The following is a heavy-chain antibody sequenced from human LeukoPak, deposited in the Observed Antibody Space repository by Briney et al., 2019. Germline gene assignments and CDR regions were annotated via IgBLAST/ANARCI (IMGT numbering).Heavy chain of an antibody. CDR2: ISSSSSYI. CDR3: ARARALGSFPYYFDY. D-gene: IGHD1-26*01. V-gene: IGHV3-21*01. J-gene: IGHJ4*02. Sequence: GGSLRLSCAASGFTFSSYSMNWVRQAPGKGLEWVSSISSSSSYIYYADSVKGRFTISRDNAKNSLYLQMNSLRAEDTAVYYCARARALGSFPYYFDYWGQGTLVAVSS. CDR1: GFTFSSYS.